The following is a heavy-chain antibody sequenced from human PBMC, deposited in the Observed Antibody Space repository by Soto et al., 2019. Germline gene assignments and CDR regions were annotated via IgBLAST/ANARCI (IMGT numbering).Heavy chain of an antibody. Sequence: PSETLSLTCTVSGGPIISCGYYWSLIRQHPGKGLEWIGYIYYSGSTYYNPSLKSRVTISVDTSKNQFSLKLSSVTAADTAVYYCARGDYGDYNDAFDIWGQGTMVTVSS. D-gene: IGHD4-17*01. J-gene: IGHJ3*02. V-gene: IGHV4-31*03. CDR3: ARGDYGDYNDAFDI. CDR1: GGPIISCGYY. CDR2: IYYSGST.